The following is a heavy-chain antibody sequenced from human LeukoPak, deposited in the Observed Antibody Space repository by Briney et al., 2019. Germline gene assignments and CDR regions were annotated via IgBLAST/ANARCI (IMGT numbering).Heavy chain of an antibody. CDR2: IIAIFGTA. CDR3: ARVERGYSYARYAFDI. Sequence: SVTVSYKASGGTFNSYAISWVRQAPGQELAWMGWIIAIFGTANYAQKFQGRVTITKVESTSTAYMELSSLRSEDTAVYYCARVERGYSYARYAFDIWGQGTMVSVSS. D-gene: IGHD5-18*01. J-gene: IGHJ3*02. V-gene: IGHV1-69*05. CDR1: GGTFNSYA.